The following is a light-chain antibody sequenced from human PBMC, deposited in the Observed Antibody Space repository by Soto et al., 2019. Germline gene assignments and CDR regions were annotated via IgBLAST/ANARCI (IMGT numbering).Light chain of an antibody. J-gene: IGLJ2*01. Sequence: QSVLTQPPSVSGSPGQRVTISCTGSSSNIGAGYDVYWYQQHPGTAPKLLIYGNSNRPSGVPDRFSGSKSGTSASLAITGLQAEDEADYYCQSYYSSLSGSRVVFGGGTKLTVL. CDR1: SSNIGAGYD. V-gene: IGLV1-40*01. CDR3: QSYYSSLSGSRVV. CDR2: GNS.